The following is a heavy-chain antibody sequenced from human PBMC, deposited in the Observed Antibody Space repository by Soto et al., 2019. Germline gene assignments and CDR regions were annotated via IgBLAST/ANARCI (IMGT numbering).Heavy chain of an antibody. CDR3: ARLGYYDILTGYFDP. J-gene: IGHJ5*02. Sequence: GESRKISCKGSGYSFTSYWIGWVRQMPGKGLEWMGIIYPGDSDTRYSPSFQGQVTISADKSISTAYLQWSSLKASDTAMYYCARLGYYDILTGYFDPWGQGTLVTVSS. CDR2: IYPGDSDT. CDR1: GYSFTSYW. V-gene: IGHV5-51*01. D-gene: IGHD3-9*01.